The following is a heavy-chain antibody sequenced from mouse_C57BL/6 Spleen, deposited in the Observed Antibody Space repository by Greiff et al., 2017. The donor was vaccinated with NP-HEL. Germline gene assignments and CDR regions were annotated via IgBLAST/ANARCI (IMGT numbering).Heavy chain of an antibody. Sequence: QVQLQQPGAELVKPGASVKLSCKASGYTFTSYWMHWVKQRPGQGLEWIGMIHPNSGSTNYNEKFKSKATLTVDKSSSTAYMQLSSLTSEDSAVYYCARSYYDSYAMDDWGQGTSVTVSS. CDR3: ARSYYDSYAMDD. CDR2: IHPNSGST. CDR1: GYTFTSYW. J-gene: IGHJ4*01. D-gene: IGHD1-1*02. V-gene: IGHV1-64*01.